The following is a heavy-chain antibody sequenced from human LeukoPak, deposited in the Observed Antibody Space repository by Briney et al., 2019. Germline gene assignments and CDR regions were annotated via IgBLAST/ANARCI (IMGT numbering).Heavy chain of an antibody. Sequence: GGSLRLPCGASGFTFSDYSMNWVRQAPGKGLAWVASITSAGGYKYYADSVKGRFTISRDNAQNSLFLQMNSLRAEDTAVYFCATSGGFVLPNAITGNWYMDVWGRGTSVTVSS. CDR2: ITSAGGYK. D-gene: IGHD2-2*01. CDR1: GFTFSDYS. J-gene: IGHJ6*03. V-gene: IGHV3-21*01. CDR3: ATSGGFVLPNAITGNWYMDV.